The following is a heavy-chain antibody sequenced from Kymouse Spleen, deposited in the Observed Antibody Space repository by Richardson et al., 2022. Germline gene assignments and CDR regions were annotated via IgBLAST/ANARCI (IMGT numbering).Heavy chain of an antibody. CDR1: GGSFSGYY. CDR2: INHSGST. V-gene: IGHV4-34*01. Sequence: QVQLQQWGAGLLKPSETLSLTCAVYGGSFSGYYWSWIRQPPGKGLEWIGEINHSGSTNYNPSLKSRVTISVDTSKNQFSLKLSSVTAADTAVYYCAREEGYYYGSGSPPYYYYGMDVWGQGTTVTVSS. D-gene: IGHD3-10*01. J-gene: IGHJ6*02. CDR3: AREEGYYYGSGSPPYYYYGMDV.